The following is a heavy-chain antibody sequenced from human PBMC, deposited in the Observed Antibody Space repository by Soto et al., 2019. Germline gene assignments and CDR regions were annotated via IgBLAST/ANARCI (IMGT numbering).Heavy chain of an antibody. CDR1: GFTFRNYG. D-gene: IGHD3-22*01. Sequence: GGSLRLSCAASGFTFRNYGMNWVRQAPGKGLEWVSYIGIGSSTKYYADSVKGRFTISRDNAKNSLYLQMNSLRAEDTAVYYCSRDQLYYNDISGRPLNAFDVWGQGTMVTVS. J-gene: IGHJ3*01. CDR3: SRDQLYYNDISGRPLNAFDV. V-gene: IGHV3-48*01. CDR2: IGIGSSTK.